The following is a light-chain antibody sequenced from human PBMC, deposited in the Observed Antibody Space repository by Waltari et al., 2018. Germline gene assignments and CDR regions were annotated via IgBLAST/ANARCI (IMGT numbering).Light chain of an antibody. Sequence: QAVVTQEPSLTVSPGGTVTLTSDSTTGSVPSCQHPYWFQQKPGQDPRTLIYDTSNRHSWTPARFSGSLFGGKAALTLSGAQPEDEAEYYCLLWYSGARWVFGGGTKLSVL. V-gene: IGLV7-46*01. CDR3: LLWYSGARWV. CDR1: TGSVPSCQH. J-gene: IGLJ3*02. CDR2: DTS.